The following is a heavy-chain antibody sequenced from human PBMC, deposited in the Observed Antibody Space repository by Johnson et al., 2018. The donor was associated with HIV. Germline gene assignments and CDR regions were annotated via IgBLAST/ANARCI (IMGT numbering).Heavy chain of an antibody. V-gene: IGHV3-9*01. CDR1: GVTFDDYG. CDR3: AKDISDSSGYSGAFDI. J-gene: IGHJ3*02. Sequence: VQLVESGGGLVQPGRSLRLSCAASGVTFDDYGMHWVRQAPGKGLEWVSGISWTRNSIGYAEPVKGRFTISRDNAKNSLSLQMNSLRAEDTAFYYCAKDISDSSGYSGAFDIWGQGTMVTVSS. CDR2: ISWTRNSI. D-gene: IGHD3-22*01.